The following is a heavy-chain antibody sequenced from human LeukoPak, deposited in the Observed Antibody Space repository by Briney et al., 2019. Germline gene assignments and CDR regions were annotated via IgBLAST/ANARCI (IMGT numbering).Heavy chain of an antibody. Sequence: TSETLSLTCTVSGGSIRRSNNYWGWIRHPPGKGLEWFGTIYFSGSTNYNPSLKSRVTISVDTSKNQFSLNVSSLTAADTAIYYCARDAGWLQFFYFDYWGQGTLVTVSS. D-gene: IGHD5-24*01. CDR1: GGSIRRSNNY. CDR3: ARDAGWLQFFYFDY. J-gene: IGHJ4*02. V-gene: IGHV4-39*07. CDR2: IYFSGST.